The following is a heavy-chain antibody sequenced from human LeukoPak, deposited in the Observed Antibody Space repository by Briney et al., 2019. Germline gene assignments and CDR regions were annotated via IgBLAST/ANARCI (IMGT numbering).Heavy chain of an antibody. CDR1: GSTFNKAW. CDR3: ARDGGWLQRFYDY. J-gene: IGHJ4*02. Sequence: PGESLRLSCAASGSTFNKAWMTWVRQAPGKGLEWVANIKQDGSEKYYVDSVKGRFTISRDNAKNSLYLQMNSLRAEDTAVYYCARDGGWLQRFYDYWGQGTLVTVSS. D-gene: IGHD5-24*01. CDR2: IKQDGSEK. V-gene: IGHV3-7*04.